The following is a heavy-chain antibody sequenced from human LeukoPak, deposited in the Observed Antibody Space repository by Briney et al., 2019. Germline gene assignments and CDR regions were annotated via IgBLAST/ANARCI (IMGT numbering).Heavy chain of an antibody. CDR2: IYPDDSDT. J-gene: IGHJ6*02. CDR1: GYTFSTYW. V-gene: IGHV5-51*01. D-gene: IGHD4-17*01. Sequence: GVSLKISCKGSGYTFSTYWIGWVRQMPGKGLEWMGIIYPDDSDTRYSPSFQGQVTISADKSISTAYLQWSSLKASDTAMYYCARHDYGDFPPSHGMDVWGQGTTVTVSS. CDR3: ARHDYGDFPPSHGMDV.